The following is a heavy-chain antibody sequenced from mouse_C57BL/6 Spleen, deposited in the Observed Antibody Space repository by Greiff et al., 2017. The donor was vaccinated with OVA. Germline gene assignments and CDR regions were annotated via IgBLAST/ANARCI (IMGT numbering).Heavy chain of an antibody. CDR2: INPSSGYT. Sequence: QVHVKQSGAELAKPGASVKLSCKASGYTFTSYWMHWVKQRPGQGLEWIGYINPSSGYTKYNQKFKDKATSTADKSSSTAYMQLSSLTYEDSAVYYCARETAQVSMDYWGQGTSVTVSS. CDR3: ARETAQVSMDY. D-gene: IGHD3-2*02. V-gene: IGHV1-7*01. J-gene: IGHJ4*01. CDR1: GYTFTSYW.